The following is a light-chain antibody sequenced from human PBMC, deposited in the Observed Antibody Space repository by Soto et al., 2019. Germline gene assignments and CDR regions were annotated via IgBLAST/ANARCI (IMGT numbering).Light chain of an antibody. J-gene: IGLJ1*01. Sequence: QSALIRPPFASGSLGHPVPFSSTGTSSEVGGYNYVSWYQQHPGKAPKLMIYEVSKRPSGVPDRFSGSKSGNTASLTVSGLQAEDEADYYCSSYAGSNNWNFGTGTKLTVL. CDR3: SSYAGSNNWN. V-gene: IGLV2-8*01. CDR2: EVS. CDR1: SSEVGGYNY.